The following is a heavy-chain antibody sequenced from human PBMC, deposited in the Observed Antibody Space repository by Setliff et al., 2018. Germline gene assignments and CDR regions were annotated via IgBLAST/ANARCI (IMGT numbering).Heavy chain of an antibody. V-gene: IGHV1-3*01. CDR3: TRDFLGATASFDI. CDR1: GFTLTSYP. CDR2: INPDNGNR. D-gene: IGHD3-3*01. J-gene: IGHJ3*02. Sequence: ASVNVSCKASGFTLTSYPIHWVRQAPGQRLEWMGWINPDNGNRKYSQRFQGRVTITRDTSASTVFLELSTLRSEDTAVYYCTRDFLGATASFDIWGQGTMVTVS.